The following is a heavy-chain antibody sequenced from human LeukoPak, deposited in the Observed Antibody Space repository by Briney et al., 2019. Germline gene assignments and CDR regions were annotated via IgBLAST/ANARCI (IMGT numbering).Heavy chain of an antibody. V-gene: IGHV4-59*08. CDR1: GGSITGYY. D-gene: IGHD6-13*01. CDR3: ARHLYPGYGSTTYDGAFFDY. Sequence: SETLSLTCTVSGGSITGYYWSWIRQPPRKGLEWIGYINYNGNSKYNPSLKSRITMSVDTSRNQFSPKLSSVTAADTAVYFCARHLYPGYGSTTYDGAFFDYWVQGTPVTVSS. J-gene: IGHJ4*02. CDR2: INYNGNS.